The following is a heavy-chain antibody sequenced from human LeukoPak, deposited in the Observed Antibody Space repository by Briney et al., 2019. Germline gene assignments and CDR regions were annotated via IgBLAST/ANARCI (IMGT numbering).Heavy chain of an antibody. Sequence: GGSLRLSCATSGFSFSDSSMAWVRQAPGKGLEWVSSISGNSYWIYYAGPVKDRFTISRDNARNSLYLEMERLSADDTAVYYCARGSILGATGYDWGQGTLVAVSS. V-gene: IGHV3-21*01. D-gene: IGHD1-26*01. CDR1: GFSFSDSS. CDR2: ISGNSYWI. CDR3: ARGSILGATGYD. J-gene: IGHJ4*02.